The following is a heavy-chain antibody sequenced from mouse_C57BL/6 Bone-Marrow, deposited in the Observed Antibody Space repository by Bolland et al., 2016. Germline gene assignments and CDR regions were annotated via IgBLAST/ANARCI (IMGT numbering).Heavy chain of an antibody. V-gene: IGHV1-82*01. Sequence: GRIYPGDGDTNYNGKFKGKATLTADKSSSTAYKQLSSLTSEDSAVYFCARRRLFAYWGQGTLV. CDR3: ARRRLFAY. CDR2: IYPGDGDT. J-gene: IGHJ3*01.